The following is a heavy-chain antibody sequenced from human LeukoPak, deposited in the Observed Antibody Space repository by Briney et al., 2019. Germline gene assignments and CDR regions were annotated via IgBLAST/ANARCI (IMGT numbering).Heavy chain of an antibody. V-gene: IGHV4-39*07. CDR1: GGSISSSRYY. CDR2: LYYSGSA. J-gene: IGHJ4*02. Sequence: SETLSLTCTVSGGSISSSRYYWAWIRQSPGKGLEWIGSLYYSGSAYYNPSLKSRVTISVDTSKSQFSLRLTSVTAADTAVYFCARMVPAGTHNYWGQGLLVTVSS. CDR3: ARMVPAGTHNY. D-gene: IGHD2-2*01.